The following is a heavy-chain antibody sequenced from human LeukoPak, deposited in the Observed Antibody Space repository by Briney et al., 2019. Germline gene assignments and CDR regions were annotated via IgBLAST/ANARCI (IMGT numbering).Heavy chain of an antibody. J-gene: IGHJ6*02. D-gene: IGHD2-2*01. CDR3: AKPLVVPAAISYYYYYGMDV. V-gene: IGHV3-53*01. CDR1: GFTVSSNY. Sequence: GGSLRLSCAASGFTVSSNYMSWVRQAPGKGLEWVSVIYSGGSTYYADSVKGRFTISRDNSKNTLYLQMNSLRAEDTAVYYCAKPLVVPAAISYYYYYGMDVWGQGTTVTVSS. CDR2: IYSGGST.